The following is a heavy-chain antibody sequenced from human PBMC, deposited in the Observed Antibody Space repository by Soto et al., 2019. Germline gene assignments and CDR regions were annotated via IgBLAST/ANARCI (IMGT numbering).Heavy chain of an antibody. D-gene: IGHD5-18*01. V-gene: IGHV4-30-4*01. Sequence: ASETLSLTCTVSGGSISSGDYYWSWIRQPPGKGLEWIGYIYYSGSTYYNPSLKSRVTISVDTSKNQFSLKLSSVTAADTAVYYCASSGGYSYVGTPTLDYWGQGTLVTVSS. CDR1: GGSISSGDYY. CDR3: ASSGGYSYVGTPTLDY. J-gene: IGHJ4*02. CDR2: IYYSGST.